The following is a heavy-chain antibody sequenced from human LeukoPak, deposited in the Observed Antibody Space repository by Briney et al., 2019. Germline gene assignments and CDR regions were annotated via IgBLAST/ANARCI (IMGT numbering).Heavy chain of an antibody. Sequence: SETLSLTCTVSGGPISSSSYYWGWIRQPPGKGLEWIGSIYYSGSTYYNPSLKSRVTISVDTSKNQFSLKLSSVTAADTAVYYCARTNYDTNDYWGQGTLVTVSS. D-gene: IGHD3-22*01. CDR3: ARTNYDTNDY. V-gene: IGHV4-39*07. CDR1: GGPISSSSYY. CDR2: IYYSGST. J-gene: IGHJ4*02.